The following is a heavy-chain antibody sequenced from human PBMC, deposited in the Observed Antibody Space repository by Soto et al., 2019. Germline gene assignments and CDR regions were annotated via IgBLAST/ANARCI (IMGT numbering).Heavy chain of an antibody. CDR1: VGSINSATYY. V-gene: IGHV4-31*03. CDR3: ARVSDTYYFCGMDV. CDR2: IYYSGST. Sequence: QVHLQESGPGLVKPSQTLSLTCSVSVGSINSATYYWSWIRQHPGKGLEWIGYIYYSGSTYYNPSLTSRVTISADTSKSQFSLGLGAVTAADTAVYYCARVSDTYYFCGMDVWGQGTTVTVSS. J-gene: IGHJ6*02. D-gene: IGHD3-3*02.